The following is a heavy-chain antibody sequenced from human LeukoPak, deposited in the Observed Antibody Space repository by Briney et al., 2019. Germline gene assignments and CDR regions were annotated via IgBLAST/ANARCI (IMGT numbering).Heavy chain of an antibody. D-gene: IGHD4-17*01. CDR1: GGSISSGGYS. J-gene: IGHJ5*02. Sequence: SETQSLTCAVSGGSISSGGYSWSWIRQPPGKGLEWIGYIYHSGSTYYNPSLKSRVTISVDRSKNQFSLKLSSVTAADTAVYYCARARSTVNWFDPWGQGTLVTVSS. CDR2: IYHSGST. CDR3: ARARSTVNWFDP. V-gene: IGHV4-30-2*01.